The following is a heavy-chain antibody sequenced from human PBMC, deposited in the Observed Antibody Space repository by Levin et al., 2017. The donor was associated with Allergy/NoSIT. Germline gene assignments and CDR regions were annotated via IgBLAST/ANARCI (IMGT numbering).Heavy chain of an antibody. CDR2: INHSGST. CDR1: GGSFSGYY. Sequence: SETLSLTCAVYGGSFSGYYWSWIRQPPGKGLEWIGEINHSGSTNYNPSLKSRVTISVDTSKNQFSLKLSSVTAADTAVYYCARSPYYDILTGYYTSRVTYYMDVWGKGTTVTVSS. CDR3: ARSPYYDILTGYYTSRVTYYMDV. V-gene: IGHV4-34*01. D-gene: IGHD3-9*01. J-gene: IGHJ6*03.